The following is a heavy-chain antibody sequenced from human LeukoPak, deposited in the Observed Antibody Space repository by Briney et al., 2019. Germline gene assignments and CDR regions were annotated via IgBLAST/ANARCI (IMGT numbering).Heavy chain of an antibody. CDR3: ARHSPLRDYDFWSGYGLRSYYFDY. Sequence: SEALSLTCTVSGVYICSYYWSWIRQPPGHGLEWIGYLYYSGSTHYTPSLKSRVTISLDTSNNQFSLKLSSLTAADTAVYYCARHSPLRDYDFWSGYGLRSYYFDYWGQGTLVTVSS. CDR1: GVYICSYY. V-gene: IGHV4-59*08. D-gene: IGHD3-3*01. CDR2: LYYSGST. J-gene: IGHJ4*02.